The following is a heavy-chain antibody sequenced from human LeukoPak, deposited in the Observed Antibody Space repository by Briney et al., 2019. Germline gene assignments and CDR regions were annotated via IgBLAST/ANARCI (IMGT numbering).Heavy chain of an antibody. CDR2: IRYDGSNK. CDR1: GFTFSSYG. V-gene: IGHV3-30*02. J-gene: IGHJ4*02. CDR3: AKSPGYCSSTSCYRKDYFDY. D-gene: IGHD2-2*02. Sequence: PGGSLRLSCAASGFTFSSYGMHWVRQAPGKGLEWVAFIRYDGSNKYYADSVKGRFTISRDNSKNTLYLQMNSLRAEDTAVYYCAKSPGYCSSTSCYRKDYFDYGGQGTLVTVSS.